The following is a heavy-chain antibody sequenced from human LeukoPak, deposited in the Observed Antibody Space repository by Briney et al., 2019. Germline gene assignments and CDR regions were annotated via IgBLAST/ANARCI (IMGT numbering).Heavy chain of an antibody. V-gene: IGHV3-48*03. J-gene: IGHJ6*03. CDR2: ISSSGSTI. CDR3: ARDFYMDV. Sequence: PGGSLRLSCAASGFIFSSYEMNWVRQAPGKGLEWVSYISSSGSTIYYADSVKSRFTISRDNAKNSLYLQMNSLRADDTAIYHCARDFYMDVWGKGTTVTVSS. CDR1: GFIFSSYE.